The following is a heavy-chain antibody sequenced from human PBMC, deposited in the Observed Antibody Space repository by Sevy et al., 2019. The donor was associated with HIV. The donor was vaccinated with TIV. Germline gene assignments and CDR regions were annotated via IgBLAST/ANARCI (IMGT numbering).Heavy chain of an antibody. CDR3: GKGGGGHYDPDEIGYYFYYYNMDV. J-gene: IGHJ6*03. CDR1: GFSFDSYG. V-gene: IGHV3-23*01. D-gene: IGHD3-22*01. Sequence: GGSLRLSCAVSGFSFDSYGMTWVRQAPGKGLEWVSGISGSGTRTYYADSVKGRFSISRDNSKNRLYLQMNSLRSEDRGLYYCGKGGGGHYDPDEIGYYFYYYNMDVWGKGTTVTVSS. CDR2: ISGSGTRT.